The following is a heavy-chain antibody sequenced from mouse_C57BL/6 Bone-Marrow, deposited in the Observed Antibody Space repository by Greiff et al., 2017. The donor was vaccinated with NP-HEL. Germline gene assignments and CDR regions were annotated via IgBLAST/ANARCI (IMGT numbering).Heavy chain of an antibody. CDR3: TTWGHYYGSRYYFDY. Sequence: EVKLLESGAELVGPGASVKLSCTASGFNIKDYYMHWVKQRPEQGLEWIGRIDPEDGDTEYAPKYQGKATMTADTSSNTAYLQLSSLTSEDTAVYYCTTWGHYYGSRYYFDYWGQGTTLTVSS. CDR2: IDPEDGDT. CDR1: GFNIKDYY. D-gene: IGHD1-1*01. J-gene: IGHJ2*01. V-gene: IGHV14-1*01.